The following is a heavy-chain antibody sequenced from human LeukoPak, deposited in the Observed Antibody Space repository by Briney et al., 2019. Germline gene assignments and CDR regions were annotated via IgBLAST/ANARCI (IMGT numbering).Heavy chain of an antibody. D-gene: IGHD2-2*01. J-gene: IGHJ5*02. CDR2: IYYSGRT. Sequence: SETLSPTCTVAGGSISSRSYYWGWLRQPPGKGLEWIGIIYYSGRTHYNPSLKSRVPISVDTSKNQLSLKLSSLTAADTAVYYCARLCSSTTCYSDLFDPWGQGTLVTVSS. V-gene: IGHV4-39*01. CDR3: ARLCSSTTCYSDLFDP. CDR1: GGSISSRSYY.